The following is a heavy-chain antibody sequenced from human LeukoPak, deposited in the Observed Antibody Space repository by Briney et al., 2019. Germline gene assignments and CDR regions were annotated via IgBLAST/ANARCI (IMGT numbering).Heavy chain of an antibody. J-gene: IGHJ4*02. CDR2: INPNSGGT. V-gene: IGHV1-2*02. CDR3: ARAVLYGSGDY. CDR1: GYTFTVHY. D-gene: IGHD3-10*01. Sequence: ASVKVSCKASGYTFTVHYMHWVRQAPGQGLEWMGWINPNSGGTNYAQKFQGRVTMTRDTSISTAYMELSRLRSDDTAVYYCARAVLYGSGDYWGQGTLVTVSS.